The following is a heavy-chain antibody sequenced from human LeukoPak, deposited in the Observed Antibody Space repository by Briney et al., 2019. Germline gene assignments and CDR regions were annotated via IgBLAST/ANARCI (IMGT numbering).Heavy chain of an antibody. CDR3: ASDPLVVVAATYYYYYGMHV. D-gene: IGHD2-15*01. V-gene: IGHV1-8*01. CDR1: GYTFTSYD. Sequence: ASVKVSCKASGYTFTSYDINWVRQATGQGLEWMGWMNPNSGNTGYAQKFQGRVTMTRNTSISTAYMELSSLRAEDTAVQYCASDPLVVVAATYYYYYGMHVWPQGTTLPVSS. CDR2: MNPNSGNT. J-gene: IGHJ6*02.